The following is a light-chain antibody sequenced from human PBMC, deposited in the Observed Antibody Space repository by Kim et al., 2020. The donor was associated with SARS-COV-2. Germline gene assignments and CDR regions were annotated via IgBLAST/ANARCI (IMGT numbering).Light chain of an antibody. CDR2: KDN. J-gene: IGLJ2*01. Sequence: PGQTARIPSSGDGLPNQYAYWYQQKPGRAPLLVIYKDNARPFGIPARFSGSSSGKTVTLIISGVQAEDEGDYYCQSADSSGPFVVFGGGTTLTVL. V-gene: IGLV3-25*03. CDR3: QSADSSGPFVV. CDR1: GLPNQY.